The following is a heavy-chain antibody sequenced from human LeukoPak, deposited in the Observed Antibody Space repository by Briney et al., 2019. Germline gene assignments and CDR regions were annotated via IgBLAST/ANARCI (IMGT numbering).Heavy chain of an antibody. CDR2: IYYSGYT. CDR1: GGSISTYY. CDR3: ARDGEWTRDYFDY. J-gene: IGHJ4*02. Sequence: PSETLSLTCTVSGGSISTYYWSWIPQPPGKGLEWIGYIYYSGYTNYNPSLKSRVTISVDTSKNQFSLKLSSVTAADTAVYYCARDGEWTRDYFDYWGQGTLVTVSS. V-gene: IGHV4-59*01. D-gene: IGHD3-10*01.